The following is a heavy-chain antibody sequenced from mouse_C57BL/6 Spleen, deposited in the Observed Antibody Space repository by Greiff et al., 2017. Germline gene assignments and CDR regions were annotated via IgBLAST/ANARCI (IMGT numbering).Heavy chain of an antibody. CDR2: IRYDGSN. Sequence: ESGPGLVKPSPSLSLTCSVTGYSFTSGYYWNWIRQFPGNKLEWMGYIRYDGSNNYNPSLKNRISITRDTSKNQFYLKVNSVTTEDTATYSWARDPSLVGWYCDVWGKGTTVTVSS. V-gene: IGHV3-6*01. J-gene: IGHJ1*03. CDR3: ARDPSLVGWYCDV. CDR1: GYSFTSGYY.